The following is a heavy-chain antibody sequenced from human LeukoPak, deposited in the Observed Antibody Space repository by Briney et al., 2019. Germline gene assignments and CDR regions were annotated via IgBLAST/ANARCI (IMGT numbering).Heavy chain of an antibody. J-gene: IGHJ4*02. Sequence: PGRSLRLSCAASGFIFRNFAMHWVRQTPGKGLEWVAVFWYDGTNKYYTDSVKGRFTISRDNSKNTLYLKMNSLRAEDTAVYYCARDQWGNGWSGSFDSWGRGTLVTVSS. D-gene: IGHD6-19*01. CDR2: FWYDGTNK. CDR1: GFIFRNFA. V-gene: IGHV3-33*01. CDR3: ARDQWGNGWSGSFDS.